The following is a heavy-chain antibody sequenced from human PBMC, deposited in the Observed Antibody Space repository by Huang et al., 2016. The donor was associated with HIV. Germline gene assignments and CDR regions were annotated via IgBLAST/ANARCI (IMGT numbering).Heavy chain of an antibody. D-gene: IGHD3-22*01. CDR2: AYYDGST. J-gene: IGHJ4*02. CDR1: GGSVSSGDYY. Sequence: QVHLQESGPGLVKPSETLSLTCTVSGGSVSSGDYYWSWVRQPPGKGLELIAYAYYDGSTNYNPSLGSRLSMSVDTARNQFSLKLRSVTAADTAVYYCSRINYAKTTYYLDFDFWGQGTLVTVSS. V-gene: IGHV4-61*08. CDR3: SRINYAKTTYYLDFDF.